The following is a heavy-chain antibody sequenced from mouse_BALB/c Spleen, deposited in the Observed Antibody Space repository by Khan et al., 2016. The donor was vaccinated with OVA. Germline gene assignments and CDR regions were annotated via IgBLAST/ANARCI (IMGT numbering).Heavy chain of an antibody. CDR2: TYPGGGYT. J-gene: IGHJ2*01. D-gene: IGHD3-3*01. CDR1: GYTFTNYW. V-gene: IGHV1-63*02. CDR3: TRGGAARATWDYFDY. Sequence: QVQLKESGAELVRPGTSVKMSCKAAGYTFTNYWIGWVKQRPGHGLEWIGDTYPGGGYTNYNEKFKGQATLTADTSSSTAYMQLSGLKAEDSAIYYCTRGGAARATWDYFDYWGQGTTRTVSS.